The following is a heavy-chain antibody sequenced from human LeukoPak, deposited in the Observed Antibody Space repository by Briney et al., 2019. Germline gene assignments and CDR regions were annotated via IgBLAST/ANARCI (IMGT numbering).Heavy chain of an antibody. CDR3: ARGHYQLEV. Sequence: GGSLRLSCAASGFSFNTYWMSWVRQGPGKGLEWVASIKRDGSEVYYVDSVKGRFTISRDNAKNSVHIQMNSLRVEDTAVYYCARGHYQLEVWGQGTTVTVSS. D-gene: IGHD1-26*01. J-gene: IGHJ6*02. CDR2: IKRDGSEV. CDR1: GFSFNTYW. V-gene: IGHV3-7*04.